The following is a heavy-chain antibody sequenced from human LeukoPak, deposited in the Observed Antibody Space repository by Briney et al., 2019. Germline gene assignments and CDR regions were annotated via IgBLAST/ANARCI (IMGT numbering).Heavy chain of an antibody. CDR3: AKRGGMYPAYYFDY. V-gene: IGHV3-23*01. J-gene: IGHJ4*02. CDR2: ISSSGGST. Sequence: PGGSLRLSCSASGFTFSSYGMVWVRHAPGKGLEWVSTISSSGGSTSYADSVKGPFTISRENSKNTLYLQMNSVRAEDTAVYFCAKRGGMYPAYYFDYWGQGTLVTVSS. CDR1: GFTFSSYG. D-gene: IGHD6-13*01.